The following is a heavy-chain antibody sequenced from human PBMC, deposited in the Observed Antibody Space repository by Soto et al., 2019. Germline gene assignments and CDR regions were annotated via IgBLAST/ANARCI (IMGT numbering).Heavy chain of an antibody. J-gene: IGHJ4*02. Sequence: SQTLSLTCAISGDSVSSNSAAWNWIRQSPSRGLEWLGRTYYRSKWYNDYAVSVKIRITINPDTSKNQFSLQLNSVTPEDTAVYYCAGDLRYCSGGSCGPFDYWGQGTLVTVSS. CDR1: GDSVSSNSAA. CDR3: AGDLRYCSGGSCGPFDY. V-gene: IGHV6-1*01. CDR2: TYYRSKWYN. D-gene: IGHD2-15*01.